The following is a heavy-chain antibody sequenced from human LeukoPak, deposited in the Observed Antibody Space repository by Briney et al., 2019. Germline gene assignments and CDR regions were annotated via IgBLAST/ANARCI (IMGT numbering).Heavy chain of an antibody. CDR2: IYYSGST. Sequence: SETLSLTCTVSGGSISSGDYYWSWIRQPPGKGLEWIGYIYYSGSTNYNPSLKSRVTISVDTSKNQFSLKLSSVTAADTAVYYCARAGHYDDAFDIWGQGTMVTVSS. D-gene: IGHD3-22*01. CDR3: ARAGHYDDAFDI. J-gene: IGHJ3*02. V-gene: IGHV4-61*08. CDR1: GGSISSGDYY.